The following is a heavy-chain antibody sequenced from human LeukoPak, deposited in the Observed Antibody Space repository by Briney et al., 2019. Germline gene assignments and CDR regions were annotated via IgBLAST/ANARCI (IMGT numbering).Heavy chain of an antibody. CDR3: ARDRLSLGAFDI. CDR1: GDSINSRSYY. J-gene: IGHJ3*02. Sequence: PSETLSLTCAVSGDSINSRSYYWAWIRQPPGKGLEWIGSIFHSESTYYNPSLKSRVTISLDTSKNQFSLRLSSLTAADTAVYYCARDRLSLGAFDIWGQGTMVTVSS. CDR2: IFHSEST. V-gene: IGHV4-39*07. D-gene: IGHD7-27*01.